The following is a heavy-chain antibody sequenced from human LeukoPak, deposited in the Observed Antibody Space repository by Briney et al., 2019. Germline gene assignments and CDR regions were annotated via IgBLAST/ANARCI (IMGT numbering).Heavy chain of an antibody. CDR2: ISYDGSNK. CDR1: GFTFSSYG. D-gene: IGHD2-8*01. CDR3: ARSDIVLMVYATFDY. V-gene: IGHV3-30*03. J-gene: IGHJ4*02. Sequence: GGSLRLSCAASGFTFSSYGMHWVRQAPGKGLEWVAVISYDGSNKYYADSVKGRFTISRDNSKNTLYLQMNSPRAEDTAVYYCARSDIVLMVYATFDYWGQGTLVTVSS.